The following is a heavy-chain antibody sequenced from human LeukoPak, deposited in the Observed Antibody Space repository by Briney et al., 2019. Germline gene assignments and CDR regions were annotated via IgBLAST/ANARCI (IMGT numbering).Heavy chain of an antibody. CDR1: GYTFAKYW. CDR3: ARATVGYSGYASVFDY. J-gene: IGHJ4*02. Sequence: GESLKISCQASGYTFAKYWIAWVRQMPGKGLEWMGIIYPGDSDTRYSPSFQGQVTMSADKSISSAYLQWSSLPASDTAMYYCARATVGYSGYASVFDYWGQGTLVSVSS. V-gene: IGHV5-51*01. D-gene: IGHD5-12*01. CDR2: IYPGDSDT.